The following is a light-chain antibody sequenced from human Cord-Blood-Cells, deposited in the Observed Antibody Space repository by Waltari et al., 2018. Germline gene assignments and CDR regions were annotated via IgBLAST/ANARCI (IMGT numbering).Light chain of an antibody. CDR2: DAS. Sequence: EIVLTQSPATLSLSPGERASQSVSSYLAWYQQKPGQAPRLLIYDASNRTTGIPARFSGSGSGTDFTFTISSLEPEDFAVYYCQQRSNWPPLTFGGGTKVEIK. CDR3: QQRSNWPPLT. J-gene: IGKJ4*01. CDR1: QSVSSY. V-gene: IGKV3-11*01.